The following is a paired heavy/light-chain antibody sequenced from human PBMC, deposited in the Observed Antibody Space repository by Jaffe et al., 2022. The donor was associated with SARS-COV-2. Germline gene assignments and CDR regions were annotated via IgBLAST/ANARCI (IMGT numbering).Light chain of an antibody. V-gene: IGKV3-15*01. CDR3: QQYNNWPPRT. CDR2: GAS. CDR1: QSVSSN. Sequence: EIVMTQSPATLSVSPGERATLSCRASQSVSSNLAWYQQKPGQAPRLLIYGASTRATGIPARFSGSGSGTEFTLTISSLQSEDFAVYYCQQYNNWPPRTFGQGTKVEIK. J-gene: IGKJ1*01.
Heavy chain of an antibody. J-gene: IGHJ6*03. V-gene: IGHV4-34*01. CDR1: GGSFSGYY. CDR3: ARGLSRGYSYAYSDYMDV. Sequence: QVQLQQWGAGLLKPSETLSLTCAVYGGSFSGYYWSWIRQPPGKGLEWIGEINHSGSTNYNPSLKSRVTISVDTSKNQFSLKLSSVTAADTAVYYCARGLSRGYSYAYSDYMDVWGKGTTVTVSS. CDR2: INHSGST. D-gene: IGHD5-18*01.